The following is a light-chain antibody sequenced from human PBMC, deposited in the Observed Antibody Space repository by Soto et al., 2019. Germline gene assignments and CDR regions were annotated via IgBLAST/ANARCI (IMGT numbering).Light chain of an antibody. J-gene: IGKJ5*01. CDR3: QQRNIWPPVT. CDR2: GAF. CDR1: PSVTNF. V-gene: IGKV3D-11*02. Sequence: IVLTQSSAILSLSPGETATLSCRASPSVTNFLAWYQQKPGQAPRLLIYGAFNRATGIPARFSGSGPGTDFTLTISSLEPEDSAIYYCQQRNIWPPVTFGQGTRLEIK.